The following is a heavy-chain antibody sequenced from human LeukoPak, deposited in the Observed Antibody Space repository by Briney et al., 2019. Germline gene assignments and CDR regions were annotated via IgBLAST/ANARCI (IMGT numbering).Heavy chain of an antibody. CDR2: VSGSGGNT. V-gene: IGHV3-23*01. J-gene: IGHJ4*02. Sequence: GGSLRLSCAASGLTFTNYDMYWVRQAPGKGLEWVSSVSGSGGNTDYADSVKGRFTISRDNSKNTLYLQMSSLGPEDTAVYYCAKSDYGDYCFDSWGQGTLVTVSS. CDR1: GLTFTNYD. CDR3: AKSDYGDYCFDS. D-gene: IGHD4-17*01.